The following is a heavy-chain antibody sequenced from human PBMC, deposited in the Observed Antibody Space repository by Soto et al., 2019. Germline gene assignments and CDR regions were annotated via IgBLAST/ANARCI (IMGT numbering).Heavy chain of an antibody. CDR1: GGSISSGGYY. Sequence: QVQLQESGPGLVKPSQTLSLPCTVSGGSISSGGYYWSWIRQHPGKGLEWIGYIYYSGSTYYNPSLKSRVTISVDTSKNQFSLKLSSVTAADTAVYYCAREESNYDFWSGYYPYYGMDVWGQGTTVTVSS. D-gene: IGHD3-3*01. CDR2: IYYSGST. V-gene: IGHV4-31*03. CDR3: AREESNYDFWSGYYPYYGMDV. J-gene: IGHJ6*02.